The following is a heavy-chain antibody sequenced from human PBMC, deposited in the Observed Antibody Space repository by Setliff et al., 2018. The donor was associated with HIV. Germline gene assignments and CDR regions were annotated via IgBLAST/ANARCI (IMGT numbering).Heavy chain of an antibody. CDR2: ISAYNGNT. J-gene: IGHJ4*02. CDR3: ARGQLVEPFDY. V-gene: IGHV1-18*01. D-gene: IGHD6-13*01. Sequence: ASVKVSCKASGYTFTSYGISWVRQASGQGLEWMGWISAYNGNTDYAQELQGRITLTTDTSTSTAYMELRSLRSDDTAVYYCARGQLVEPFDYWGQGTLVTVSS. CDR1: GYTFTSYG.